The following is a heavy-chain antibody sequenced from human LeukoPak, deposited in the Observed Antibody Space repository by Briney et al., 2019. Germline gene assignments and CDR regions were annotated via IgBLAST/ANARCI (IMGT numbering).Heavy chain of an antibody. CDR1: GFTFSSYS. CDR2: ISSSSSTI. CDR3: ARGPYTAMGPYYFDY. Sequence: GGSLRLSCAASGFTFSSYSMNWVRQAPGKGLKGVSYISSSSSTILYADSVKGRFTISRDNAKNSLYLQMTSLRAEGTAVYYCARGPYTAMGPYYFDYWGERTLVTVSS. D-gene: IGHD5-18*01. J-gene: IGHJ4*02. V-gene: IGHV3-48*01.